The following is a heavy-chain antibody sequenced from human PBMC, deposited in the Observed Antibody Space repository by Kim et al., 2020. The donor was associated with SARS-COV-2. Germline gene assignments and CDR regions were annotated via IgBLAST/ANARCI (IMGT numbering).Heavy chain of an antibody. CDR3: TRDRQPYDFWSGLRVGSRDWYFDL. V-gene: IGHV3-49*04. Sequence: GGSLRLSCTASGFTFGDYAMSWVRQAPGKGLEWVGFIRSKAYGGTTEYAASVKGRFTISRDDSKSIAYLQMNSLKTEDTAVYYCTRDRQPYDFWSGLRVGSRDWYFDLWGRGTLVTVSS. CDR2: IRSKAYGGTT. D-gene: IGHD3-3*01. J-gene: IGHJ2*01. CDR1: GFTFGDYA.